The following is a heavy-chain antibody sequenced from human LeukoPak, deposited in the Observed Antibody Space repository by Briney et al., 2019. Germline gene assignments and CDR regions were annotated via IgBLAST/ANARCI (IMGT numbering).Heavy chain of an antibody. CDR2: IYYSGST. J-gene: IGHJ4*02. V-gene: IGHV4-31*03. CDR3: ARRVGKFPTYYFDS. D-gene: IGHD1-1*01. Sequence: SQTLSLTCTVSGASISTGGHYWGWLRQPPGKGLEWIGYIYYSGSTNYNPSLKSRLAMSMDASKNHFSLKVSSMTAADTAVYYCARRVGKFPTYYFDSWGQGALVTVSS. CDR1: GASISTGGHY.